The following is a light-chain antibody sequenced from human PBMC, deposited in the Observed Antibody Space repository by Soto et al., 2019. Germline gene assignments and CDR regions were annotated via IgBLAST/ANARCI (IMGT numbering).Light chain of an antibody. CDR3: QSYDSSTVV. J-gene: IGLJ2*01. Sequence: NFMLTQPHSVSESQGKTVTISCTRSSGSIASNYVQWYQQRPGSAPTTVIYEDKQRPSGVPDRFSGSTDGSSNSATLTISGLQTEDEGDYYCQSYDSSTVVFGGGTKVTVL. V-gene: IGLV6-57*04. CDR1: SGSIASNY. CDR2: EDK.